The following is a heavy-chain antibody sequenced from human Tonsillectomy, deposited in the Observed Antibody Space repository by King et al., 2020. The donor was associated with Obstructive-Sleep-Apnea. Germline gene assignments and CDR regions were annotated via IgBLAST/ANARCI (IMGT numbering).Heavy chain of an antibody. D-gene: IGHD3-22*01. CDR3: ASGSYDSGGYFYWYFEL. CDR2: ISYDGSNK. J-gene: IGHJ2*01. CDR1: GFTFSSYT. V-gene: IGHV3-30-3*01. Sequence: VQLVESGGGVVQPGRSLRLSCAASGFTFSSYTMHWVRQAPGKGLEWVAVISYDGSNKYHADSVKGRFTISRDNSKNTLYLQMNSLRAEDTGVYYCASGSYDSGGYFYWYFELWGRGTLVTVSS.